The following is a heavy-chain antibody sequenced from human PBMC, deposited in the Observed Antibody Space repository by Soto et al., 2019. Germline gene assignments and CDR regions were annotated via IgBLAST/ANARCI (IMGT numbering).Heavy chain of an antibody. J-gene: IGHJ4*02. D-gene: IGHD4-17*01. CDR3: ARIMSRKVTNSGFDY. CDR2: VSAKNGET. V-gene: IGHV1-18*01. CDR1: GYTFTTYG. Sequence: QVQLVQSGAEVKKPGASVKVSCKASGYTFTTYGISWVRQAPGQGLEWMGWVSAKNGETNHAQKVQGRVTLTTDTSTSTAYMELRGLRSDDTAVYYCARIMSRKVTNSGFDYWGQGTLVTVSS.